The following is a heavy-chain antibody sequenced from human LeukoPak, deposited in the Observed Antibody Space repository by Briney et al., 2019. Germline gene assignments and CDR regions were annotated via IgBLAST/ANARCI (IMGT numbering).Heavy chain of an antibody. CDR1: GGSFSGYY. J-gene: IGHJ3*01. V-gene: IGHV4-34*01. Sequence: TSETLSLTCAVYGGSFSGYYWSWIRQPPGKGLERIGEINHSGSTNYNPSLKSRVTISVDTSKNQFSLSLSAVTAADTAMYYCAREDAVSSDDAFDLWGQGTMVTVS. CDR3: AREDAVSSDDAFDL. D-gene: IGHD6-19*01. CDR2: INHSGST.